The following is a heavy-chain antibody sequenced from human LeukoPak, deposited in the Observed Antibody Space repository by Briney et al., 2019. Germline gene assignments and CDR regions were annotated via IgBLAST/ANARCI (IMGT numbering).Heavy chain of an antibody. CDR2: IYYSGST. V-gene: IGHV4-30-4*08. CDR3: ARGADKYSDMGVDGLDWFDP. J-gene: IGHJ5*02. D-gene: IGHD1-26*01. CDR1: GGSISSGDYY. Sequence: SETLYLTCTVSGGSISSGDYYWSWIRQPPGKGLEWIGYIYYSGSTYYNPSLKSRVTISVDTSKNQFSLKLSSVTAADTAVYYCARGADKYSDMGVDGLDWFDPWGQGTLVTVSS.